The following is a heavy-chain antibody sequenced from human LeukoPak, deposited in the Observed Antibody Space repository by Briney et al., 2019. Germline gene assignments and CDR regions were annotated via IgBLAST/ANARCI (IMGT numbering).Heavy chain of an antibody. CDR3: ATEQKWLPGTFDP. Sequence: SVKVSCKASGDTFSSYAISWVRQAPGQGLEWMGGIIPIFGTANYAQKLQGRVTMTEDTSTDTAYMELSSLRSEDTAVYYCATEQKWLPGTFDPWGQGTLVTVSS. J-gene: IGHJ5*02. D-gene: IGHD5-12*01. CDR1: GDTFSSYA. V-gene: IGHV1-69*06. CDR2: IIPIFGTA.